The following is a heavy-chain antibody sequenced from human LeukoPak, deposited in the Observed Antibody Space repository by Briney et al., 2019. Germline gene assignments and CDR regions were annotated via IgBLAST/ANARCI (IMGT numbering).Heavy chain of an antibody. V-gene: IGHV3-30-3*01. CDR2: ISYDGSNK. D-gene: IGHD3-10*01. Sequence: GRSLRLSCAASGFTFSSYAMHWVRQAPGKGLEWVAVISYDGSNKYYADSVKGRFTISRDNSKNTLYLQMNSLRAEDTAVYYCAKEAALWFGRYVRYYFDYWGQGTLVTVSS. CDR1: GFTFSSYA. CDR3: AKEAALWFGRYVRYYFDY. J-gene: IGHJ4*02.